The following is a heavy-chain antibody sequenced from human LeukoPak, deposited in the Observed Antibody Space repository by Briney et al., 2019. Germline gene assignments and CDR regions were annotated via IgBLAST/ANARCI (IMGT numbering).Heavy chain of an antibody. V-gene: IGHV3-53*01. Sequence: GGSLRLSCAASGFTVSSNYMSWVRQAPGKGLEWVSVIESGGSTNYADSVKGRFTISRDNSKNTLYLQMNSLRAEDTAVYFCARESSDSRGWYHFDNWGQGAIVTVSS. CDR2: IESGGST. J-gene: IGHJ4*02. CDR1: GFTVSSNY. CDR3: ARESSDSRGWYHFDN. D-gene: IGHD6-19*01.